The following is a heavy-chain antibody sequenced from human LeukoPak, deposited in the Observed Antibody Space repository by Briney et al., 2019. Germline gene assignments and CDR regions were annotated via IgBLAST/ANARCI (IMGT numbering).Heavy chain of an antibody. CDR2: IYYSGNT. CDR3: ARAHSIASYYYGVDV. D-gene: IGHD2/OR15-2a*01. J-gene: IGHJ6*02. Sequence: SETLSLTCTVSGGSISSSYSYWGWLRQPPGKGLEWIGNIYYSGNTYYSSSLTRRVTLSVETSENQFSLKLSSVTAAHTAVYYCARAHSIASYYYGVDVWGQGTTVTVSS. V-gene: IGHV4-39*07. CDR1: GGSISSSYSY.